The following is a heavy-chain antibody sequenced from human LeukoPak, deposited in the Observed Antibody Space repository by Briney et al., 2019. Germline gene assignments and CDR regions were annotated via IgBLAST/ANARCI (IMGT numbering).Heavy chain of an antibody. CDR1: GGSVATDTYY. CDR2: INHSGST. V-gene: IGHV4-39*07. Sequence: SETLSLTCTVSGGSVATDTYYWAWIRQPPGKGLEWIGEINHSGSTDYNPSLKSRVTISVDTSKNQFSLKLSSVTAADTAVYYCARAHPTVVHDYGGNGNAKWFDPWGQGTLVTVSS. D-gene: IGHD4-23*01. CDR3: ARAHPTVVHDYGGNGNAKWFDP. J-gene: IGHJ5*02.